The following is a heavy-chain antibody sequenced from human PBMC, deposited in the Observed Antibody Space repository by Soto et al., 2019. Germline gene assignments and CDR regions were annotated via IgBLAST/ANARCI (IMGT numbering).Heavy chain of an antibody. Sequence: SETLSLTCTVPGGSVSSGSYYWSWIRQPPGKGLEWIGYIYYSGSTNYNPSLKSRVTISVDTSKNQFSLKLSSVTAADTAVYYCAGTRDYYYGMDVWGQGTTVTVSS. V-gene: IGHV4-61*01. CDR2: IYYSGST. CDR1: GGSVSSGSYY. J-gene: IGHJ6*02. CDR3: AGTRDYYYGMDV. D-gene: IGHD1-1*01.